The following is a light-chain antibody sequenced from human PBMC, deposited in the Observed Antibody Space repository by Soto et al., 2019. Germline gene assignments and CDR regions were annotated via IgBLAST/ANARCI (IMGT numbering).Light chain of an antibody. V-gene: IGLV7-46*01. CDR2: HTT. CDR3: LLTYSGPWV. Sequence: QAVVTQEPSLTVSPGGTVTLTCGSSTGAVTSGHRPYWLQQKPGQAPRTLIYHTTNTLSWTPARFSGSLLGGKAALTLSGAQSEDEALYYCLLTYSGPWVFGGGTQLTVL. CDR1: TGAVTSGHR. J-gene: IGLJ3*02.